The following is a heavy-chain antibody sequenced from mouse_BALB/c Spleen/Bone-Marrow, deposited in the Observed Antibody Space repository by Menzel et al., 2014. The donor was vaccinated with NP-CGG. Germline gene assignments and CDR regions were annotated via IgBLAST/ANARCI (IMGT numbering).Heavy chain of an antibody. J-gene: IGHJ3*01. CDR1: GFDFSRYW. Sequence: LQQSGGGLVQPGGSLKLSCAASGFDFSRYWMSWVRQAPGKGLEWIGEINPDSSTINYTPSLKDKFIISRDNAKNTLYLQMSKVRSEDTALYYCARLHYYGQFAYWGQGTLVTVSA. CDR3: ARLHYYGQFAY. D-gene: IGHD1-2*01. V-gene: IGHV4-1*02. CDR2: INPDSSTI.